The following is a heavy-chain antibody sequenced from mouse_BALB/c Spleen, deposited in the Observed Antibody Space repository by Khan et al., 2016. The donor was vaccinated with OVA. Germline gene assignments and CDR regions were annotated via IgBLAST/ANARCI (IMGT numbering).Heavy chain of an antibody. D-gene: IGHD2-1*01. V-gene: IGHV14-3*02. CDR3: ASRYGNPFAY. CDR1: GFNMKDTY. Sequence: VQLQQSGAELVKPGASVKLSCTASGFNMKDTYMHWMKQRPEQGLEWIGRIDPANGNTKYDPKFQGKATITADTSSNTAYLQLSSLTSEDTAVYDAASRYGNPFAYWGQGTLVTVSA. J-gene: IGHJ3*01. CDR2: IDPANGNT.